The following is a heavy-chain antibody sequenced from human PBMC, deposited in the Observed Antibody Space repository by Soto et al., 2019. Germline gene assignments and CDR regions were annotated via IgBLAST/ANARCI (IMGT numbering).Heavy chain of an antibody. V-gene: IGHV3-7*03. J-gene: IGHJ4*02. CDR1: GFTFSSYW. CDR2: INQDGSEK. CDR3: ARDWAAAGPFDY. Sequence: GSLRLSCAASGFTFSSYWMTWVRQAPGKGLEWVANINQDGSEKYYMDSMKGRFTISRDNAKNSLLLQLNSLRSVDTAVYYCARDWAAAGPFDYWGQGTLVTVSS. D-gene: IGHD6-13*01.